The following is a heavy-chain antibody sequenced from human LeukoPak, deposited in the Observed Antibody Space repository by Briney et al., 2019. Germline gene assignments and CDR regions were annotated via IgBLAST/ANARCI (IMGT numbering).Heavy chain of an antibody. CDR3: AREGDCSSTSCYYDY. CDR1: VGTFSSYA. D-gene: IGHD2-2*01. V-gene: IGHV1-69*05. J-gene: IGHJ4*02. CDR2: IIPIFGTA. Sequence: ASVKVSCKASVGTFSSYAISWLRQAPGQGLEWMGGIIPIFGTANYAQKFQGRVTITTDESTSTAYMELSSLRSEDTGVYYCAREGDCSSTSCYYDYWGQGTLVTVSS.